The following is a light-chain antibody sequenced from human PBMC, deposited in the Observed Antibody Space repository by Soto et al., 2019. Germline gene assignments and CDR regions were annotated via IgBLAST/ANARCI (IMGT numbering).Light chain of an antibody. CDR3: QQYNSYSQT. CDR2: DAS. J-gene: IGKJ5*01. Sequence: DIQMTQSPSTLSASVGERATITCRASQSISSWLAWYQQKPGKAPKLLIYDASSLESGVPSRFSGSGSGTEFTLTISSLQPDDFATYYCQQYNSYSQTFGQGTRWRL. V-gene: IGKV1-5*01. CDR1: QSISSW.